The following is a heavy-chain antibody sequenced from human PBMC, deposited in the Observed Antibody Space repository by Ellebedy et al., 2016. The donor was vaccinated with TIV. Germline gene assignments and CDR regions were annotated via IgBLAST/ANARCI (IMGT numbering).Heavy chain of an antibody. CDR2: IYDSGST. V-gene: IGHV4-61*01. CDR1: GGSVSSGSHY. Sequence: MPGGSLRLSCTVSGGSVSSGSHYWSWIRQPPGKGLEWIGDIYDSGSTNYNSSLKGRVTISVATSKNQFSLILISVTAADTAVYYCARVWGGALLRGVISLWGQGTLVTFSS. D-gene: IGHD3-10*01. CDR3: ARVWGGALLRGVISL. J-gene: IGHJ4*02.